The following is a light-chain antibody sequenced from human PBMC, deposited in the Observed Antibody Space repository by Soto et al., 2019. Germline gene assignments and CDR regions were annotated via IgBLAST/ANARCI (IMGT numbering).Light chain of an antibody. CDR3: SSYTSSSTRVV. J-gene: IGLJ2*01. Sequence: QSALTQPASVSGSPGQSITISCTGTRSDVGGYNYVSWYQQHPGKAPKLMIYDVSNRPSGVSNRFSGSKSGNTASLTISGLQAEDEADYYCSSYTSSSTRVVFGGGTK. CDR2: DVS. V-gene: IGLV2-14*01. CDR1: RSDVGGYNY.